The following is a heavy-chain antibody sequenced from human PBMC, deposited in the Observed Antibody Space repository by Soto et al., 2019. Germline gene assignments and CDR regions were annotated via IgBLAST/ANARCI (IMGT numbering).Heavy chain of an antibody. CDR1: GGSISSSSYY. CDR2: IYYSGST. D-gene: IGHD4-4*01. V-gene: IGHV4-39*01. CDR3: ASPKHSNYYFDY. J-gene: IGHJ4*02. Sequence: SETLSLTCTVSGGSISSSSYYWGWIRQPPGKGLEWIGSIYYSGSTYYNPSLKSRVTISVDTSKNQFSLKLSSVTAADTAVYYCASPKHSNYYFDYWGQGTLVTVSS.